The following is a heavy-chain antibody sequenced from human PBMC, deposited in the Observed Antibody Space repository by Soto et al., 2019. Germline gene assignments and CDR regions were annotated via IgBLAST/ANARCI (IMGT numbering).Heavy chain of an antibody. D-gene: IGHD4-17*01. Sequence: GGSLRLSCAASGFTFSSYAMSWVRQAPGKGLDWVSVISGIGGSTYYADSVKGRFTISRDNSKNTLYLQMNSLRAEDTAVYYCASITRYSGDYGKSLLFDYWGQGTLVTVSS. V-gene: IGHV3-23*01. J-gene: IGHJ4*02. CDR2: ISGIGGST. CDR1: GFTFSSYA. CDR3: ASITRYSGDYGKSLLFDY.